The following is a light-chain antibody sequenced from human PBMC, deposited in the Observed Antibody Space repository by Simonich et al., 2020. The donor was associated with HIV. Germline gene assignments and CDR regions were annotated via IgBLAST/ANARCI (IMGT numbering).Light chain of an antibody. CDR1: RSVLYSSNNKNY. J-gene: IGKJ1*01. Sequence: DIVMTQSPDSLAVSLGERATINCKSSRSVLYSSNNKNYLAWYQQKPGQPPNLLIYWSSTRESGVPDRFSASGSGTDFTLTISSLQAEDVAVYYCQQYYSTPPTFAQGTKVEIK. CDR2: WSS. V-gene: IGKV4-1*01. CDR3: QQYYSTPPT.